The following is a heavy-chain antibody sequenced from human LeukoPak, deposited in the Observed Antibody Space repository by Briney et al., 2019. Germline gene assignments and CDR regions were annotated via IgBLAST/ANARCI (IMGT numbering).Heavy chain of an antibody. V-gene: IGHV3-53*01. D-gene: IGHD1-26*01. CDR3: ARGPLLIVGATDFDY. CDR1: GFTVSSNY. J-gene: IGHJ4*02. CDR2: IYSGGST. Sequence: GGSLRLSCAASGFTVSSNYMSWVRQAPGKGLEWVSVIYSGGSTYYADSVKGRFTISRDNSKNTLYLQMNSLRAEDTAVYYCARGPLLIVGATDFDYWGQGTLVTVS.